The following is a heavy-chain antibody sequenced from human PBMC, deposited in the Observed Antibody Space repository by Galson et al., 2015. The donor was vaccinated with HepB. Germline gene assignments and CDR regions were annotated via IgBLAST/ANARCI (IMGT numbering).Heavy chain of an antibody. CDR1: GYTFTSYA. J-gene: IGHJ4*02. CDR2: INAGNGNT. V-gene: IGHV1-3*01. Sequence: SVKVSCKASGYTFTSYAMHWLRQAPGQRLEWMGWINAGNGNTKYSQKFQGRVTITRDTSASTAYMELSSLRSEDTAVYYCARSLTTVTTDYLDYWGQGTLVTASS. D-gene: IGHD4-17*01. CDR3: ARSLTTVTTDYLDY.